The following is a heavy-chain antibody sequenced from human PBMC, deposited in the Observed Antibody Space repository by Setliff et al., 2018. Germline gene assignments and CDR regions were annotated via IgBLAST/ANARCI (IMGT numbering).Heavy chain of an antibody. D-gene: IGHD3-10*01. J-gene: IGHJ4*02. Sequence: LRLSCTASGLSYTNDWVSWVRQAPGKGLEWLASINPDGSEKYYVDSVKGRFTISRDNARNSLSLQMNSLRTEDTAVYYCFGAGTCSYWGQGTLVTVSS. CDR3: FGAGTCSY. CDR1: GLSYTNDW. V-gene: IGHV3-7*01. CDR2: INPDGSEK.